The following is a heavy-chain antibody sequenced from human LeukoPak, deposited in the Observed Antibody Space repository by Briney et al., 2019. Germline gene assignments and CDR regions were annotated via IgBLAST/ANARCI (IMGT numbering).Heavy chain of an antibody. Sequence: GRSLRLSCAASGFTFSSYAMHWVRQAPGKGLEWVAVISYDGSKKYYADSVKGRFTISRDNSKNTLYLQMNSLRAEDTAVYYCARSLAVAGTPWGQGTLVTVSS. J-gene: IGHJ5*02. CDR2: ISYDGSKK. CDR1: GFTFSSYA. V-gene: IGHV3-30-3*01. D-gene: IGHD6-19*01. CDR3: ARSLAVAGTP.